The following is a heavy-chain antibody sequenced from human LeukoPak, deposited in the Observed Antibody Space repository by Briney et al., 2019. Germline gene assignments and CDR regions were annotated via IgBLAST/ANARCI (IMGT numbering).Heavy chain of an antibody. CDR3: AKGRGYAIFGVPSDY. J-gene: IGHJ4*02. CDR2: ISWNSGSI. Sequence: PGRSLRLSCAASGFTFDDYAMHWVRQAPGKGLEWVSGISWNSGSIAYADSVKGRFTISRDNAKNSLYLQMNSLRAEDTALYYCAKGRGYAIFGVPSDYWGQGTLVTVSS. V-gene: IGHV3-9*01. D-gene: IGHD3-3*01. CDR1: GFTFDDYA.